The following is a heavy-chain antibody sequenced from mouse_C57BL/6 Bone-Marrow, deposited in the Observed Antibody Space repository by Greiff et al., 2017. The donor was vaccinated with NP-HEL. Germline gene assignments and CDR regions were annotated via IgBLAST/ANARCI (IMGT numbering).Heavy chain of an antibody. CDR3: VRQHITNFDY. Sequence: EVHLVESGGGLVQPKGSLKLSCAASGFSFNTYAMNWVRQAPGKGLEWVARIRSKSNNYATYYADSVKDRFTISRDDSESMLYLQMNNLKTEDTAMYYCVRQHITNFDYWGQGTTLTVSS. V-gene: IGHV10-1*01. CDR2: IRSKSNNYAT. CDR1: GFSFNTYA. J-gene: IGHJ2*01. D-gene: IGHD1-1*01.